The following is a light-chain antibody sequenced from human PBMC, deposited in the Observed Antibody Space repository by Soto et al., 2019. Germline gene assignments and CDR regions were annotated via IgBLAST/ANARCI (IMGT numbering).Light chain of an antibody. CDR3: QYDGGSSFT. Sequence: EVVLTQSPGTLSVSPVERGTLSCRASQSVSTDYLAWYQQKPGHTPRLLIYRASTRTIGVPQRFSASGSGTEFSLTISRLEPEDFGVYYCQYDGGSSFTFGGGTKVDIK. J-gene: IGKJ4*01. CDR1: QSVSTDY. V-gene: IGKV3-20*01. CDR2: RAS.